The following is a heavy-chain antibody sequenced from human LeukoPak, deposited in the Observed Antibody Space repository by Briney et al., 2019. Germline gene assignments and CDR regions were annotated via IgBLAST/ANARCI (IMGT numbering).Heavy chain of an antibody. V-gene: IGHV4-61*02. CDR3: ARETSQKGAPYMYV. Sequence: SQTLSLTCTVSGGSISSGSYYWSWIRQPAGKGLEWIGRIYTSGSTNYNPSLKSRVTISVDTSKNQFSLKLSSVTAADTAVYYCARETSQKGAPYMYVWGKGTTVTISS. D-gene: IGHD3-16*01. CDR2: IYTSGST. J-gene: IGHJ6*03. CDR1: GGSISSGSYY.